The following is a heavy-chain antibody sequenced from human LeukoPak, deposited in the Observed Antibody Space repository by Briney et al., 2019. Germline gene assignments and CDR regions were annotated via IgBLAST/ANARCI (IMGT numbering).Heavy chain of an antibody. J-gene: IGHJ6*03. Sequence: PSETLSLTCTVSGGSISSGTYYWGWIRQSPGKGLEWIGSIYHTGSTYYNPSFKSRVTISVDTSKNQFSLKLSSVTAADTAVYYCARVSSTLLYYYHYYMDVWGKGTTVTVSS. V-gene: IGHV4-39*07. CDR3: ARVSSTLLYYYHYYMDV. CDR2: IYHTGST. CDR1: GGSISSGTYY. D-gene: IGHD6-13*01.